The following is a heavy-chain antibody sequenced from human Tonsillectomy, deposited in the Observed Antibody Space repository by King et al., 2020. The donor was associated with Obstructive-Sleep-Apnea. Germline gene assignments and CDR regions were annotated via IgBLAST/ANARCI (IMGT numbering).Heavy chain of an antibody. D-gene: IGHD3-10*01. CDR3: ASDFYGSETIFDY. V-gene: IGHV3-30*04. CDR1: GFTFSNYA. Sequence: VQLVESGGGVVQPGRSLRLSCAASGFTFSNYAVHWVRQAPGKGLEWVAVISYVGSNKYYADSVKGRFTISRDNSKNTLYLQMNNLRTEDTAVYYCASDFYGSETIFDYWGQGTLVTVSS. J-gene: IGHJ4*02. CDR2: ISYVGSNK.